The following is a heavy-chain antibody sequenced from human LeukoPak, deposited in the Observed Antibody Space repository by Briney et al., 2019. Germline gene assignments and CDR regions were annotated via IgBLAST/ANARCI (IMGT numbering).Heavy chain of an antibody. J-gene: IGHJ5*02. CDR2: ISSSGSTI. V-gene: IGHV3-48*04. CDR1: GFTFSTHW. CDR3: ARYGDHRGDWFDP. D-gene: IGHD4-17*01. Sequence: GGSLRLSCAASGFTFSTHWMHWVRQAPGKGLEWVSYISSSGSTIYYVDSVKGRFTISRDNAKNSLYLQMNSLRAEDTAVYYCARYGDHRGDWFDPWGQGTLVTVSS.